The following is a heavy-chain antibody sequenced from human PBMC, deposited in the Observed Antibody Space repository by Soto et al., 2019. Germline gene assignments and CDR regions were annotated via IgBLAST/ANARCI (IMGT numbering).Heavy chain of an antibody. CDR2: INHSGST. D-gene: IGHD1-26*01. Sequence: QVQLQQWGAGLLKPSETLSLTCAVSGGSFSGYSWTWIRQSPGKGLEWIGQINHSGSTTYNPSLKGRLPISLATSNNHCSLDLSSVTAADPAVYYCARGLFSENYCSGGWYYFDYWGQGTLVTVSS. V-gene: IGHV4-34*01. J-gene: IGHJ4*02. CDR1: GGSFSGYS. CDR3: ARGLFSENYCSGGWYYFDY.